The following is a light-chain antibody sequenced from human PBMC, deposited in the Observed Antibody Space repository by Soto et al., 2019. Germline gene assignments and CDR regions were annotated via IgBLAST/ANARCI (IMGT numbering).Light chain of an antibody. CDR1: QSVSSSY. V-gene: IGKV3-20*01. Sequence: DIVLTLSRGTLSLSPGARATLSCRTRQSVSSSYLAWYQQKPGQAPRLLIYGASSRATGIPDRFSGSGSGTDFTLTISRLEPEDVAVYYCQQYGSSLRITFGEGTRLEIK. CDR2: GAS. CDR3: QQYGSSLRIT. J-gene: IGKJ5*01.